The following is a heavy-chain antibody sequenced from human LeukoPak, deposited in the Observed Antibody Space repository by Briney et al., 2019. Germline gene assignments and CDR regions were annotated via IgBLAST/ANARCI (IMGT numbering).Heavy chain of an antibody. V-gene: IGHV1-3*01. CDR2: INPGSGYT. CDR3: ARDGTSIIWSGVPDNWFDP. D-gene: IGHD3-16*01. Sequence: GASVKVSFKTSGDTFTTHGIHWVRQAPGQGREWMGWINPGSGYTKYSEKFQGRVTFTSDTDATTAYFEVNNLRSEDTAVYHCARDGTSIIWSGVPDNWFDPWPQGTLLPVSS. J-gene: IGHJ5*02. CDR1: GDTFTTHG.